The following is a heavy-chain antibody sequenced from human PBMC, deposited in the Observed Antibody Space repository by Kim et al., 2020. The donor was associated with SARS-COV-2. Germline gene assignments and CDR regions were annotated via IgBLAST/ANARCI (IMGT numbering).Heavy chain of an antibody. Sequence: SETLSLTCTVSGGSISSYYWSWIRQPPGKGLEWIGYIYYSGSTNYNPSLKSRVTISVDTSKNQFSLKLSSVTAADTAVYYCARPSLEYDFWSGSPPDAFDIWGQGTMVTVSS. D-gene: IGHD3-3*01. V-gene: IGHV4-59*08. CDR2: IYYSGST. CDR1: GGSISSYY. J-gene: IGHJ3*02. CDR3: ARPSLEYDFWSGSPPDAFDI.